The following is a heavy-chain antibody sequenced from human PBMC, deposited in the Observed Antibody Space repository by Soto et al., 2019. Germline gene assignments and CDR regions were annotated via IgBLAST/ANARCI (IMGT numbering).Heavy chain of an antibody. CDR1: GYTFTSYA. CDR2: TSVYNGNT. CDR3: ARSLGYCTGGTCYYYFDY. J-gene: IGHJ4*02. Sequence: ASVKVSCKASGYTFTSYAISWVRQAPGQGLEWMGRTSVYNGNTNYAQKFQGRVTMTTDTSTRTAYMELRSLRPDDTAVYYRARSLGYCTGGTCYYYFDYWGQGTLVTVSS. D-gene: IGHD2-15*01. V-gene: IGHV1-18*01.